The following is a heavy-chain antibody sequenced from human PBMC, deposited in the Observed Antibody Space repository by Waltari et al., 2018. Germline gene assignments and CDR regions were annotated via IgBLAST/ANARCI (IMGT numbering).Heavy chain of an antibody. CDR1: GFTFSVYY. D-gene: IGHD2-2*01. CDR3: ARGPPTLTSTTFQSDS. CDR2: ISSTGRNT. Sequence: QERLVEAGGGLVQAGGSLRLSCGASGFTFSVYYMRWIQQAPGKGLEWVADISSTGRNTDYGDSVRGRFTISRDNTKNSLYLQMHSLRVEDTAVYFCARGPPTLTSTTFQSDSWGQGTLVTVSS. V-gene: IGHV3-11*06. J-gene: IGHJ5*02.